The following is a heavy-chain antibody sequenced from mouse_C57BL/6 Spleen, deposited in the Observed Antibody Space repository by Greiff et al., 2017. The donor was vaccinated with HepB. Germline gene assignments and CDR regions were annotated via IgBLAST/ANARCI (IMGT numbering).Heavy chain of an antibody. CDR1: GYTFTSYW. J-gene: IGHJ2*01. CDR2: IHPNSGST. V-gene: IGHV1-64*01. D-gene: IGHD2-5*01. Sequence: VQLQQPGAELVKPGASVKLSCKASGYTFTSYWMHWVKQRPGQGLEWIGMIHPNSGSTNYNEKFKSKATLTVDKSSSTAYMQLSSLTSEDSAVYYCARARADYSKYDFDYWGQGTTLTVSS. CDR3: ARARADYSKYDFDY.